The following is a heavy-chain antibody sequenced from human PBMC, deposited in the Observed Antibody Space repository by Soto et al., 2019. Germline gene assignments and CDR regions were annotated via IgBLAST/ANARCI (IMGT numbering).Heavy chain of an antibody. D-gene: IGHD4-17*01. CDR3: ARAMPTVTTIDY. CDR1: GGSISSGGYS. Sequence: QLQLQESGSGLVKPSQTLSLTCAVSGGSISSGGYSWSWIRQPPGKGLEWIGDIYHSGSTYYNPSLHSRVTISVDGSKDQFSLKLSSVTAADTAVYYCARAMPTVTTIDYWGQGTLVTVSS. CDR2: IYHSGST. V-gene: IGHV4-30-2*01. J-gene: IGHJ4*02.